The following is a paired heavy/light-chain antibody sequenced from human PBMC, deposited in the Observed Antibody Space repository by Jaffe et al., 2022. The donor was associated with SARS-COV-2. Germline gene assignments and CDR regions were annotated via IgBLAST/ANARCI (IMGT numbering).Light chain of an antibody. V-gene: IGKV4-1*01. Sequence: DIVMTQSPDSLAVSLGERATINCKSSQSVLYSSNNRNYLAWYQQKPGQPPKLLIYWASTRESGVPDRFSGSGSGTDFTLTISSLQAEDVAVYYCQQYYGTPLHFGQGTKLEIK. CDR2: WAS. CDR3: QQYYGTPLH. CDR1: QSVLYSSNNRNY. J-gene: IGKJ2*01.
Heavy chain of an antibody. J-gene: IGHJ4*02. CDR1: GGSISSGDYY. CDR2: IYYSGST. CDR3: ARGHANSGYPYFDY. D-gene: IGHD3-22*01. V-gene: IGHV4-31*03. Sequence: QVQLQESGPGLVKPSQTLSLTCTVSGGSISSGDYYWSWIRQHPGKGLECIGYIYYSGSTYYNPSLKSRVTISVDTSKNQFSLKLSSVTAADTAVYYCARGHANSGYPYFDYWGQGTLVTVSS.